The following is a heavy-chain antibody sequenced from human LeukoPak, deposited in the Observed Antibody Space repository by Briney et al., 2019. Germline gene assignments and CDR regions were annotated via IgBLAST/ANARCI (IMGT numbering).Heavy chain of an antibody. V-gene: IGHV4-59*08. CDR1: GGSISSYY. D-gene: IGHD1-26*01. CDR2: IHYSGST. J-gene: IGHJ4*02. Sequence: SETLSLTCSVFGGSISSYYWSWIRQPPGKGLEWIGYIHYSGSTNYNPPLKSRVTISVDTSKNQFSLKLSSVTAADTAVYYCASQTAVGASPYWGQGILVTVSS. CDR3: ASQTAVGASPY.